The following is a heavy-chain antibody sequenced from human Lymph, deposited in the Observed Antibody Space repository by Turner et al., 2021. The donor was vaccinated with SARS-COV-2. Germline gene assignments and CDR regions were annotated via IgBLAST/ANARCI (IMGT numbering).Heavy chain of an antibody. J-gene: IGHJ4*02. Sequence: QVQLQESGPGLVKPSQTLSLTCTVSGGSIRSGAYYWSWIRQPPGMGLEWIGYIYYSGSTYYNPSLKSRVTISVDTSMIQFSLKLSAVTAADTAVYYCARVVVLRRAYFDYWGQGTLFTVSS. CDR2: IYYSGST. V-gene: IGHV4-30-4*01. CDR3: ARVVVLRRAYFDY. CDR1: GGSIRSGAYY. D-gene: IGHD2-8*01.